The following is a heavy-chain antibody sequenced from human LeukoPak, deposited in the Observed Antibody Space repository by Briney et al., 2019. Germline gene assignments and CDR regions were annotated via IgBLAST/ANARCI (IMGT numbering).Heavy chain of an antibody. J-gene: IGHJ4*02. Sequence: PGGSLRLSCAASGFTFSSYSMNWVRQAPGKGLEWVSSISSSSSYIYYADSVKGRFTISRDNAKNSLYLQMNSLRAEDTAVYYCARDPGSGSYYLDYWGQGTLVTVSS. CDR1: GFTFSSYS. CDR3: ARDPGSGSYYLDY. CDR2: ISSSSSYI. V-gene: IGHV3-21*01. D-gene: IGHD1-26*01.